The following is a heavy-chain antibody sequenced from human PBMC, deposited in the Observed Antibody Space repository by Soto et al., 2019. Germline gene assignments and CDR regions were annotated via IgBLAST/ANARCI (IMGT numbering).Heavy chain of an antibody. D-gene: IGHD1-26*01. V-gene: IGHV4-34*01. CDR3: ARERKAIATHRFDS. CDR1: GGTFSDSY. J-gene: IGHJ5*01. CDR2: ITNSDST. Sequence: SETLSLTCAGFGGTFSDSYWSWNRQSPGKGLEWIGEITNSDSTYYNPSLKRRATISGDTAKKPYSLEVRSVTDEETAVYFCARERKAIATHRFDSWGQGTLVTVSS.